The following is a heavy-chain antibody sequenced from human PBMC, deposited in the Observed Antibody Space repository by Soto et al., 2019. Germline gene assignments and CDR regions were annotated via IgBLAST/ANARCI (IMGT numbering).Heavy chain of an antibody. CDR1: CGSISSSSYY. J-gene: IGHJ6*02. CDR3: ASLTWIQKSWTYYYYYGMDF. V-gene: IGHV4-39*01. D-gene: IGHD5-18*01. CDR2: NYYSGST. Sequence: QLQLQESGPGLVKPSETLSLTCTVSCGSISSSSYYWGWIRQPPGKGLEWIGSNYYSGSTYYNPSLKSRVTISVDTSKNQFSLKLSSVTAADTAVYYCASLTWIQKSWTYYYYYGMDFWGQGTTVTVSS.